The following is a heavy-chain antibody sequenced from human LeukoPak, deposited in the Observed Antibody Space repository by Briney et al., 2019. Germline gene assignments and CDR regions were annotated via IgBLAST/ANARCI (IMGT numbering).Heavy chain of an antibody. CDR2: ISGSSTYI. D-gene: IGHD6-19*01. Sequence: GGSLRLSCAASGFSFSSYSMNWVRQAPGKGLEWVSSISGSSTYIFYADSVKGRFTISRDDARNSLYLQMNSLRAEDTAVYYCARGSSGWYRAYYFDYWGQGTLVTVSS. CDR3: ARGSSGWYRAYYFDY. V-gene: IGHV3-21*01. J-gene: IGHJ4*02. CDR1: GFSFSSYS.